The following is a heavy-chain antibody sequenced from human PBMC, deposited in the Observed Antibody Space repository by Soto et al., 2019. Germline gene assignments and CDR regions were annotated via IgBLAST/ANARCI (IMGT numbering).Heavy chain of an antibody. V-gene: IGHV3-15*01. CDR3: TTDDPINRY. Sequence: GGSLRLSCAASGFTFSNAWMSWVRQAPGKGLEWVGRIKSKANGATTDYAAPVKGRFTISRDDSKNTLYLQMNSLKTEDTAVYYCTTDDPINRYWGQGTLVTVSS. CDR2: IKSKANGATT. CDR1: GFTFSNAW. J-gene: IGHJ4*02.